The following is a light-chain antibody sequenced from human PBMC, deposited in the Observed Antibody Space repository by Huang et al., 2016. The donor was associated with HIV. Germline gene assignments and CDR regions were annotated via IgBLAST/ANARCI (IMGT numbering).Light chain of an antibody. CDR2: AAS. Sequence: AIRMTQSPSSLSASTGDRVNINCRASQDINNFLAWYQQKPGKAPNLLIYAASILETGVPSRFSGSGSGTEFNLSISCLQSEDFATYYCQQYYSYRTFGQGTQVEIK. V-gene: IGKV1-8*01. CDR3: QQYYSYRT. J-gene: IGKJ1*01. CDR1: QDINNF.